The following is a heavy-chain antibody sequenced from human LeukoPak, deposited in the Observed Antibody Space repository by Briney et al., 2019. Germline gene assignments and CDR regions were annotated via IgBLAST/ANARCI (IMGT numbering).Heavy chain of an antibody. CDR1: GYTFTGYY. V-gene: IGHV1-2*02. CDR3: ARSGYCSGGSCYDGDYYYYYGMDV. CDR2: INPNSGGT. J-gene: IGHJ6*02. Sequence: ASVKVSCKASGYTFTGYYMHWVRQAPGQGLEWMGWINPNSGGTNYAQKFQGRVTMTRNTSISTAYMELSSLRSEGTAVYYCARSGYCSGGSCYDGDYYYYYGMDVWGQGTTVTVSS. D-gene: IGHD2-15*01.